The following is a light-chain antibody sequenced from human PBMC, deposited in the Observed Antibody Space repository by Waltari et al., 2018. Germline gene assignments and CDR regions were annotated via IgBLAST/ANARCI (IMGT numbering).Light chain of an antibody. J-gene: IGLJ1*01. CDR2: DVT. Sequence: QSALTQPASVSGSPGQSITISCTGTSSDVGGYNFVSWYQQHPGKVTKLIIYDVTNRPSGVSNPFSGSKSGNTASLTISGLQAEDEADYYCSSYTTSSTYVFGTGTKVTVL. CDR3: SSYTTSSTYV. CDR1: SSDVGGYNF. V-gene: IGLV2-14*03.